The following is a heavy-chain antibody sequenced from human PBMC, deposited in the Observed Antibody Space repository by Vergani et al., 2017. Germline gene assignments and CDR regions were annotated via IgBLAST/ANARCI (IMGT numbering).Heavy chain of an antibody. J-gene: IGHJ4*02. Sequence: EVQLVESGGGLVQPGGSLTLSCAASGFTFSGSAMHWVRQTSGKGLEWIGRIRDKTYNYATAYAVSVKGRFIISRDIAKNTLYLQVRSLRLEDTGVYHCVRDRGLCAGGRCYTEAWDYWGQGTPVTVSS. V-gene: IGHV3-73*02. CDR1: GFTFSGSA. CDR3: VRDRGLCAGGRCYTEAWDY. CDR2: IRDKTYNYAT. D-gene: IGHD2-2*02.